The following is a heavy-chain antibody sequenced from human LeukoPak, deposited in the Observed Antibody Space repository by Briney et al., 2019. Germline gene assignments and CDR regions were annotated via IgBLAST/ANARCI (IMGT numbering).Heavy chain of an antibody. J-gene: IGHJ2*01. CDR1: GYTFDRYA. CDR2: INTNTGNP. CDR3: ARVVYSSDRYWYFDL. Sequence: SVKVSCKASGYTFDRYALNWVRQAPGQGLEWMGWINTNTGNPTYAQGLTGRFLFSLDTSVSTTYLQINSLKAEDTAVYYCARVVYSSDRYWYFDLWGRGTLVTVSS. V-gene: IGHV7-4-1*02. D-gene: IGHD6-19*01.